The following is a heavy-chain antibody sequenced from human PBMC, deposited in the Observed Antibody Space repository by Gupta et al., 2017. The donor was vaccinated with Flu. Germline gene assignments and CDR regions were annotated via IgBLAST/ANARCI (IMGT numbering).Heavy chain of an antibody. Sequence: QVQLVEPGGGVVQPGRSLRLSCAASGFTFSSYGMHWVRQAPGKGLEWVAVISYDGSNKYYADSVKGRFTISRDNSKNTLYLQMNSLRAEDTAVYYCAKDSDSSGYVYWGQGTLVTVSS. J-gene: IGHJ4*02. D-gene: IGHD3-22*01. CDR2: ISYDGSNK. V-gene: IGHV3-30*18. CDR3: AKDSDSSGYVY. CDR1: GFTFSSYG.